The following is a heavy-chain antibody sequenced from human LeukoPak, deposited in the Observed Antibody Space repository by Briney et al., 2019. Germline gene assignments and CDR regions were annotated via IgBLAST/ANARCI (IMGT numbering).Heavy chain of an antibody. J-gene: IGHJ3*02. CDR3: AKAYSEAGGAFDI. Sequence: GGSLRLSCAASGFSFDDYAMHWVRQAPGKGLERVSGISWNSGSIGYADSVKGRFTISRDNAKNSLYLQMNSLRAEDTALYYCAKAYSEAGGAFDIWGQGTMVTVSS. CDR1: GFSFDDYA. CDR2: ISWNSGSI. D-gene: IGHD2-8*02. V-gene: IGHV3-9*01.